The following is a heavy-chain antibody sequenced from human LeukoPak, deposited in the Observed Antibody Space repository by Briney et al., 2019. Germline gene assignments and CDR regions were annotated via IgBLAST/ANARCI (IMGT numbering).Heavy chain of an antibody. CDR3: ARDFSSSSTVYYYYYMDV. Sequence: PSETLSLTCAVYGGSFSGYYWSWIRQPPGKGLEWIGTISYSGTTYYSPSLESRVTISLDTSKNQFSLKLSSVTAADTAIYYCARDFSSSSTVYYYYYMDVWGKGTTVTVSS. D-gene: IGHD6-6*01. J-gene: IGHJ6*03. CDR1: GGSFSGYY. V-gene: IGHV4-34*01. CDR2: ISYSGTT.